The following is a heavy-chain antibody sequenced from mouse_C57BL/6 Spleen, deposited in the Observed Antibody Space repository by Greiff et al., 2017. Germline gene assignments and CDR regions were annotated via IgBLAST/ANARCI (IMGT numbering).Heavy chain of an antibody. V-gene: IGHV1-55*01. CDR3: ARGYDYDDY. CDR2: IYPGSGST. Sequence: QVQLQQPGAELVKPGASVKMSCKASGYTFTSYWITWVKQRPGQGLEWIGEIYPGSGSTNYNGKFKSKATLTVDTSSSTAYMQLSSLTSEYSAVYYCARGYDYDDYWGQGTTLTVSS. CDR1: GYTFTSYW. D-gene: IGHD2-4*01. J-gene: IGHJ2*01.